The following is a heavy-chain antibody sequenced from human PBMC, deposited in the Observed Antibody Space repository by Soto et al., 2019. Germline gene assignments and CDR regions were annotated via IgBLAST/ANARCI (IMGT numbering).Heavy chain of an antibody. D-gene: IGHD3-16*01. CDR3: ATDGVNYVVSGLYYFDH. CDR2: ISYNEKNK. Sequence: QAQLVESGGGVVQPGTSLRLSCSASGFTLNNYAMHWVRQVPGKGLEWLAFISYNEKNKYYGDAVRGRFTISRDDSKTRRYLHMNSLRSDDTAVYYCATDGVNYVVSGLYYFDHWGQGTLVTVSS. J-gene: IGHJ4*02. V-gene: IGHV3-30*04. CDR1: GFTLNNYA.